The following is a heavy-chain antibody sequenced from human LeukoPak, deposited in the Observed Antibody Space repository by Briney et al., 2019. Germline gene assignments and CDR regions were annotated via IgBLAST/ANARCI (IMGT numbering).Heavy chain of an antibody. D-gene: IGHD1-14*01. J-gene: IGHJ6*03. V-gene: IGHV3-30*02. CDR3: XXXXXXXXXXXXRSYYYYYMDV. CDR2: IRYDGSNK. CDR1: GFTFSSYG. Sequence: GGSLRLSCAASGFTFSSYGMHWVRQAPGKGLEWVAFIRYDGSNKYYADSVKGRFTISRDNSKNTLYLQMNSLRAEDTAVYYCXXXXXXXXXXXXRSYYYYYMDVWGKGTTVTISS.